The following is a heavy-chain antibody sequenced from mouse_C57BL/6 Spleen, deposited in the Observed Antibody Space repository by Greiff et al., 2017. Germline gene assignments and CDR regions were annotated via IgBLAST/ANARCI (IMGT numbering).Heavy chain of an antibody. CDR1: GYAFSSYW. CDR3: ARSEGYDRYFDV. D-gene: IGHD2-2*01. CDR2: IYPGDGDT. J-gene: IGHJ1*03. V-gene: IGHV1-80*01. Sequence: QVQLQQSGAELVKPGASVKISCKASGYAFSSYWMNWVKQRPGKGLEWIGQIYPGDGDTNYNGKFKGKATLTADKSSSTAYMQLSSLTSEDSAVYFCARSEGYDRYFDVWGTGTTVTVSS.